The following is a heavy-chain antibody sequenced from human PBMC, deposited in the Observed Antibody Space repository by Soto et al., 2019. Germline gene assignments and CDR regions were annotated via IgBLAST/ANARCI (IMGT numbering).Heavy chain of an antibody. D-gene: IGHD2-15*01. CDR3: ARSSLGYCTGGSCFGVHY. J-gene: IGHJ4*02. CDR1: GFTFSSYA. Sequence: GGSLRLSCAASGFTFSSYAMHWVRQAPGKGLEWVAVISYDGSTKYYADSVKGRFTISRDNSKNTLYLQMNSLRAEDTAVYYCARSSLGYCTGGSCFGVHYRGKGTLVTVSS. CDR2: ISYDGSTK. V-gene: IGHV3-30-3*01.